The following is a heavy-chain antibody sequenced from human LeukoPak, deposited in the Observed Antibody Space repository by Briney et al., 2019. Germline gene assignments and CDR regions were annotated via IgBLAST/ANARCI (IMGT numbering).Heavy chain of an antibody. V-gene: IGHV3-21*01. J-gene: IGHJ4*02. Sequence: GGSLRLSCAASGFPFNRYSMNWVRQAPGEGLEWVSSINSDGIYIYYADSMRGRFTVSRDSVKNLLFLEMNSVTAEDTAVYYCARDQWYYDYVWGSYRLSYFDYWGQGTLVTVSS. CDR2: INSDGIYI. D-gene: IGHD3-16*02. CDR1: GFPFNRYS. CDR3: ARDQWYYDYVWGSYRLSYFDY.